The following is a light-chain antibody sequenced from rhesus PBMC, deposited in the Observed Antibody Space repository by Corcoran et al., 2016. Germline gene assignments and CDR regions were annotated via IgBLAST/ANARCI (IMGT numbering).Light chain of an antibody. J-gene: IGKJ2*01. CDR2: GAP. V-gene: IGKV3-10*01. CDR1: QSVSSY. Sequence: QVILTQSPATLSLSPGERATLSCRASQSVSSYLAWYQQKPGQAPRLLIYGAPRRATGLPDRFSGRGSGTDFPLTISSLEPGDVGVYHCYQHSSGYSFGQGTKVEIK. CDR3: YQHSSGYS.